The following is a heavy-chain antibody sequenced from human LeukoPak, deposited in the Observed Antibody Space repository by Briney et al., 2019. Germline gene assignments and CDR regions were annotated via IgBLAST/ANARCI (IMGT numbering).Heavy chain of an antibody. J-gene: IGHJ4*02. Sequence: GGSLRLSCAASGFTFSSYGMHWVRQAPGKGLEWVAVISYDGSNEYYADSVKGRFTISRDNSKNTLYLQMNSLRAEDTAVYYCAKTQSLDYWGQGTLVTVSS. V-gene: IGHV3-30*18. CDR2: ISYDGSNE. CDR1: GFTFSSYG. CDR3: AKTQSLDY.